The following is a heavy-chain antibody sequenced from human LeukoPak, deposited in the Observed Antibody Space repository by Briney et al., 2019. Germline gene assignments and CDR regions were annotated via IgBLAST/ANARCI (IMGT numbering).Heavy chain of an antibody. CDR2: VNLQGST. CDR1: GGSISNTNW. V-gene: IGHV4-4*02. Sequence: SGTLSLTCGVSGGSISNTNWWTWVRQPPGKGLEWIGEVNLQGSTNYNPSLKSRVAISVDKSKNQFSLKLTSVTAADTAVYYCARIGNYYFDYWGQGTLVTVSS. J-gene: IGHJ4*02. CDR3: ARIGNYYFDY. D-gene: IGHD1-1*01.